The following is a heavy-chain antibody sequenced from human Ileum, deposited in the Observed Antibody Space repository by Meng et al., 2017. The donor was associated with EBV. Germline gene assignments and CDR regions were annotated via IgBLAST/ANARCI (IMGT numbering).Heavy chain of an antibody. V-gene: IGHV4-39*01. Sequence: QLQLQESGPGLVKPLETRPPTCSVSGDSISSSSYYWGWIRPPPGKGLEWIGSLYYSGSTDYSPSLKSRVTISVDTSKNQFSLKLNSVTAADTAVYYCARTTTHNCFDPWGQGTLVTVSS. CDR1: GDSISSSSYY. J-gene: IGHJ5*02. D-gene: IGHD1-1*01. CDR3: ARTTTHNCFDP. CDR2: LYYSGST.